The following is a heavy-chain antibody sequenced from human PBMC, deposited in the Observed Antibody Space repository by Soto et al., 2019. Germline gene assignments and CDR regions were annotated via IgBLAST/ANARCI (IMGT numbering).Heavy chain of an antibody. CDR3: ASSAGVTTG. Sequence: QVQLVQSGAEVKKPGSSVKVSCKASGGTFSSYTISWVRQAPGQGLEWMGRIIPILGIANYAQKVQGRVTMTADKSTSTAYMELSSLRSEDTAVYYCASSAGVTTGWGQGTLVTVSS. V-gene: IGHV1-69*02. D-gene: IGHD4-17*01. CDR1: GGTFSSYT. J-gene: IGHJ4*02. CDR2: IIPILGIA.